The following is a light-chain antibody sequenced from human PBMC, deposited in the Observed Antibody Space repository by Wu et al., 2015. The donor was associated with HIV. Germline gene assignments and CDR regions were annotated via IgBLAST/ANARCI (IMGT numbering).Light chain of an antibody. CDR3: QQRNSWPPT. V-gene: IGKV3-11*01. CDR2: DAS. CDR1: QRVTSY. J-gene: IGKJ1*01. Sequence: EIVLTQSPATLSLSPGERATLSCRASQRVTSYLAWYQQKPGQAPRLLIYDASNRATGIPARFSGSGSGTDFTLTIGSLEPEDFAVYYCQQRNSWPPTFGQGTKVEIK.